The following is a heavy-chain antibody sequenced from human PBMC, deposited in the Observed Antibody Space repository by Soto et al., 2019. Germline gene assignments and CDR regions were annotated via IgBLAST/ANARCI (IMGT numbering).Heavy chain of an antibody. D-gene: IGHD1-26*01. Sequence: QVQLQESGPGLVKPSETLSLTCSVSGDSVSSGAYYWSWIRQPPGKGLEWIGYVYYSGSTSYNPTLGTGVXXXVXXSKNQFSLKLTSVTPADTAIYYCARVKRSTSRLDPWGQGTLVTVSS. V-gene: IGHV4-61*08. J-gene: IGHJ5*02. CDR2: VYYSGST. CDR1: GDSVSSGAYY. CDR3: ARVKRSTSRLDP.